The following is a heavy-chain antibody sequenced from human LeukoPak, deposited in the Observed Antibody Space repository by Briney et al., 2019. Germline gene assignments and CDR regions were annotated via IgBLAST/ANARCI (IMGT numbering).Heavy chain of an antibody. CDR3: AKAFEVYCGGDCYPEFDS. Sequence: GGSLRLSCAASGFTFSSYAMSWVRQAPGKGLEWVSGISGSGGSTDYLDSVKGRFTITRDNSKNTLYLQMNSLRVEDTAVYYCAKAFEVYCGGDCYPEFDSWGQGTLVTVSS. D-gene: IGHD2-21*02. CDR2: ISGSGGST. J-gene: IGHJ4*02. V-gene: IGHV3-23*01. CDR1: GFTFSSYA.